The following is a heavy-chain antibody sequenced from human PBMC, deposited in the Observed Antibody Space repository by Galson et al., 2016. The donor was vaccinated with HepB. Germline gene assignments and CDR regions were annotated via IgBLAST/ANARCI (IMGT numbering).Heavy chain of an antibody. CDR2: IKSKSYGGTT. CDR3: TTINPDILASTRALDP. J-gene: IGHJ5*02. D-gene: IGHD5/OR15-5a*01. CDR1: GITFSDAW. V-gene: IGHV3-15*07. Sequence: SLRLSCAASGITFSDAWMNWVRQAPGKGLEWVGRIKSKSYGGTTDYAAPVQGRFTIPRDDSKSTLYLQMNSLKIEDTGVFYCTTINPDILASTRALDPWGRGGLVTVSS.